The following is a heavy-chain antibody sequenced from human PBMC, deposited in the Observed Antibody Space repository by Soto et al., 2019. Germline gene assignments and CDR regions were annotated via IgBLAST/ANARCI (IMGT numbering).Heavy chain of an antibody. CDR1: GFTFSSHA. J-gene: IGHJ4*02. CDR3: ARDLWWYLH. CDR2: ISGGAEGA. V-gene: IGHV3-23*01. Sequence: EVPLLESGGGLVQPGGALRLSCAASGFTFSSHAMSWVRQAPGKGLEWLSSISGGAEGAYYADSVKGRFTISRDNSKNTPYLPMNSLRAEDTAVYYRARDLWWYLHWGQGTMVTVSS. D-gene: IGHD2-15*01.